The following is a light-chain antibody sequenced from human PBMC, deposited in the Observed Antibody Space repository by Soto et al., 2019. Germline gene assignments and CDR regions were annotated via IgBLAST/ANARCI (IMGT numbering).Light chain of an antibody. CDR3: CSYAGSSTWV. CDR2: EGS. Sequence: QAASVSGSPGQSITISCTGTSSDVGSYNIVSWYQQHPGKAPKLMIYEGSKRPSGVSHRFSGSKSGNTASLTISGLQAEDEADYYCCSYAGSSTWVFGGGTKLTVL. V-gene: IGLV2-23*01. J-gene: IGLJ3*02. CDR1: SSDVGSYNI.